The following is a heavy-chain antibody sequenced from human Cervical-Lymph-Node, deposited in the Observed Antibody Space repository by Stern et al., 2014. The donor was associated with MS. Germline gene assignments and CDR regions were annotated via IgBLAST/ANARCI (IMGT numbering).Heavy chain of an antibody. D-gene: IGHD1-1*01. J-gene: IGHJ4*02. V-gene: IGHV3-74*01. CDR2: VKSDGSTT. CDR3: ARESTGTHKDY. CDR1: GFTFSNYW. Sequence: VQLGQSGGGFVQPAGSLRLSCAASGFTFSNYWMHWVRQGPGKGLEWVSHVKSDGSTTGYADSVKGRFTISRDNAKNTLYLQMNSLRAEDTAVYYCARESTGTHKDYWGQGTLVTVSS.